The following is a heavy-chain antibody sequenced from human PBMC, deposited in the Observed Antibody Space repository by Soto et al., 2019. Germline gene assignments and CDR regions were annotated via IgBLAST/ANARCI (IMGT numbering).Heavy chain of an antibody. Sequence: GGSLSLSCAASGFTFSKFVMRWVRQTPGKGLEWVSTITETGGDTYYTDSVKGRFTISRDNSKNTLYLQMTSLRAEDTALYYCTKASPDRHHMDVWGQGTTVTVSS. CDR1: GFTFSKFV. CDR2: ITETGGDT. J-gene: IGHJ6*02. V-gene: IGHV3-23*01. CDR3: TKASPDRHHMDV.